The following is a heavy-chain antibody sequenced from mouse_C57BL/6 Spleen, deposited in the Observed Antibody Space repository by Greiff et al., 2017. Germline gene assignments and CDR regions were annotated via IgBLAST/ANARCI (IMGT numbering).Heavy chain of an antibody. Sequence: EVMLVESEGGLVQPGSSMKLSCTASGFTFSDYYMAWVRQVPEKGLEWVANINYDGSSTYYLDFLKSRFIISRDNAKNILYLQMSSLKSEDTATYYCARDRGLPYAMDYWGQGTSVTVSS. CDR2: INYDGSST. J-gene: IGHJ4*01. D-gene: IGHD2-2*01. CDR3: ARDRGLPYAMDY. CDR1: GFTFSDYY. V-gene: IGHV5-16*01.